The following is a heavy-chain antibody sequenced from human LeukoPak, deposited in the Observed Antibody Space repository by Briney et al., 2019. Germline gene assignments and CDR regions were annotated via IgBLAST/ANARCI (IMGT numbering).Heavy chain of an antibody. D-gene: IGHD3-22*01. J-gene: IGHJ4*02. CDR3: ARLPPTYYYDSSGYYIDDY. V-gene: IGHV4-34*01. CDR2: INHSGST. Sequence: SETLSLTCAVYGGSFSGYYWSWIRQPPGKGLEWIGEINHSGSTNYNPSLKSRVTISVDTSKNQFSLKLSSVTAADTAVYYCARLPPTYYYDSSGYYIDDYWGQGTLVTVSS. CDR1: GGSFSGYY.